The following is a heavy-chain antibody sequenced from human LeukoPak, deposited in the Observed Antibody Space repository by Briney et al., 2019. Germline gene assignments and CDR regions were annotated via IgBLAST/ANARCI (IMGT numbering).Heavy chain of an antibody. CDR3: VAYDILTGYYKGADY. D-gene: IGHD3-9*01. CDR2: ISSSSSTI. V-gene: IGHV3-48*04. J-gene: IGHJ4*02. CDR1: GFTFSSYS. Sequence: PGGSLRLSCAASGFTFSSYSMNWVRQAPGKGLEWVSYISSSSSTIYYADSVKGRFTISRDNAKNSLYLQMNSLRAEDTAVYYCVAYDILTGYYKGADYWGQGTLVTVSS.